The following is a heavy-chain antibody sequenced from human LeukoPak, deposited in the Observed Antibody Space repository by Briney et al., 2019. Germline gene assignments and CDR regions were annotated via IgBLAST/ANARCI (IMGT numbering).Heavy chain of an antibody. CDR2: IHYGGST. Sequence: PSETLSLTCTVSGGSISSYYWSWIRQPPGKGLEWIGYIHYGGSTNYNPSLKSRVTISVDTSKNQFSLNLTSVTAADTAVYYCARHLTDSGSCFDYWGQGTLVTVSS. CDR1: GGSISSYY. D-gene: IGHD6-13*01. J-gene: IGHJ4*02. CDR3: ARHLTDSGSCFDY. V-gene: IGHV4-59*08.